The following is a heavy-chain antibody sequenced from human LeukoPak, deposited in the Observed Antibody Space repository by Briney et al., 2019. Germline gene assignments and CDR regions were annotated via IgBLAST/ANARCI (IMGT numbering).Heavy chain of an antibody. CDR3: ASGKETSMAQGY. CDR2: IYSSGSI. CDR1: GFTVSSNY. Sequence: GGSLRLSCAVSGFTVSSNYMTWVRQAPGKGLEWVSVIYSSGSIYYADSVKGRFTISRDISKNTVDLQLNSLRAEDTAVYYCASGKETSMAQGYWGQGTLVTVSS. J-gene: IGHJ4*02. D-gene: IGHD5-18*01. V-gene: IGHV3-53*01.